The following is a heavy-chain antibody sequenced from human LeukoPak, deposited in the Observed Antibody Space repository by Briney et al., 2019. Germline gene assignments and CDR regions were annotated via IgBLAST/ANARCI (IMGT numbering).Heavy chain of an antibody. V-gene: IGHV3-23*01. CDR1: GFAFSNYA. CDR3: AKSTSPLYYYYGMDV. J-gene: IGHJ6*02. CDR2: ISGSGGST. D-gene: IGHD2-2*01. Sequence: PGGSLRLSCAASGFAFSNYAMNWVRQAPGKGLEWVSTISGSGGSTYYADSVKGRFTISRDNSKNTLYLQLNSLRAEDTAVYYCAKSTSPLYYYYGMDVWGQGTTVTVSS.